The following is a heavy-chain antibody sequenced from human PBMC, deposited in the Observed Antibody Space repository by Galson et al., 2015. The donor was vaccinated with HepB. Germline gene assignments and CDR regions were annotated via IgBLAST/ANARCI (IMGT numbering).Heavy chain of an antibody. CDR1: GFTFSSYW. D-gene: IGHD2-15*01. V-gene: IGHV3-7*03. CDR3: ARDRWGPSGGSCYPDY. J-gene: IGHJ4*02. Sequence: SLRLSCAASGFTFSSYWMSWVRQAPGKGLEWVANIKQDGSEKYYVDSVKGRFTISRDNAKNSLYLQMNSLRAEDTAVYYCARDRWGPSGGSCYPDYWGQGTLVTVSS. CDR2: IKQDGSEK.